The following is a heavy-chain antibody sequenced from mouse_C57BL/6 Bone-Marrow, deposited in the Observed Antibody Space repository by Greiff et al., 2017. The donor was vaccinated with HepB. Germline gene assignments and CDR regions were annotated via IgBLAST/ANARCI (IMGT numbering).Heavy chain of an antibody. CDR3: ARELGRNAMDY. D-gene: IGHD4-1*01. J-gene: IGHJ4*01. Sequence: QVQLQQSGAELARPGASVKLSCKASDYTFTSYGISWVKQRTGQGLEWIGEIYPRSGNTYYNEKFKGKATLTADKSSSTAYMELRSLTSEDSAVYFCARELGRNAMDYWGQGTSVTVSS. CDR2: IYPRSGNT. CDR1: DYTFTSYG. V-gene: IGHV1-81*01.